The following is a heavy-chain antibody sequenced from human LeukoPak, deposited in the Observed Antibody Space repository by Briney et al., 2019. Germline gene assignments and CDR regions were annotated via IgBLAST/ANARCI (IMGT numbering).Heavy chain of an antibody. CDR2: ISYDGSNK. CDR1: GFTFSSYA. V-gene: IGHV3-30-3*01. J-gene: IGHJ3*02. CDR3: ARDGTTLDAFDI. Sequence: GGSLRLSCAASGFTFSSYAMHWVRQAPGKGLEWVAVISYDGSNKYYADSVKGRFTISRDNSKNTLYLQMNSLRAEVTAVYYCARDGTTLDAFDIWGQGTMVTVSS. D-gene: IGHD1-7*01.